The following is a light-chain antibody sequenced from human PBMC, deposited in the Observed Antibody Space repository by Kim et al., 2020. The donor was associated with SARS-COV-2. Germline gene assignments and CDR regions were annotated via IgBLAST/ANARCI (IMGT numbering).Light chain of an antibody. CDR3: QAWDSSTVV. V-gene: IGLV3-1*01. J-gene: IGLJ2*01. CDR1: KLGDKY. Sequence: SPGQTASITCSGDKLGDKYACLYQQKPGQSPVLVIYQDSKRPSGSPERFSGSNSGNTATLTIRGTQAMDEADYYCQAWDSSTVVFGGGTQLTVL. CDR2: QDS.